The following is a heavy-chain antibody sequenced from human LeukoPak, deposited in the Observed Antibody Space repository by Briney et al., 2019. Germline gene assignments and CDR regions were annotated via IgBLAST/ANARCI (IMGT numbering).Heavy chain of an antibody. J-gene: IGHJ4*02. V-gene: IGHV4-34*12. CDR3: ARFLYSPGWGYYFDS. CDR1: GVSFSGYY. D-gene: IGHD1-26*01. Sequence: SETLSLTCAVYGVSFSGYYWSWIRQPPGKGLEGIGEMFYSGSTRYNSSLKTPVTISQDKSKNQFSLQLSSVTAADTATYYCARFLYSPGWGYYFDSWGPGILVTVSS. CDR2: MFYSGST.